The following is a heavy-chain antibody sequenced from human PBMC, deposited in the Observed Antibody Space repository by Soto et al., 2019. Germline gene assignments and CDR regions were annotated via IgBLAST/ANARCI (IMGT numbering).Heavy chain of an antibody. CDR3: ARGGGNFDH. Sequence: EVQLVESGGGLVQPGGSLRLTCAASGFTFTGAWMSWVRQAPGKGLEWVANVNKDGSDRYYVDSVKGRFTISRDNAKNSRYFEMNRLRADDKGVDDCARGGGNFDHWGQGTLVTVSS. CDR1: GFTFTGAW. D-gene: IGHD3-16*01. J-gene: IGHJ4*02. V-gene: IGHV3-7*04. CDR2: VNKDGSDR.